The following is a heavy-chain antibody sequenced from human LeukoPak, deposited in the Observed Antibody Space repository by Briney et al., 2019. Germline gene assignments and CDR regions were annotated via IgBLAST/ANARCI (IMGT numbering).Heavy chain of an antibody. CDR1: GGSISSGGYY. J-gene: IGHJ4*02. CDR2: IYYSGST. V-gene: IGHV4-31*03. CDR3: ARVGGMVRGVIIPYFDY. Sequence: PSETLSLTCTVSGGSISSGGYYWSWIRQHPGKGLKWIGYIYYSGSTYYNPSLKSRVTISVDTSKNQFSLKLSSVTAADTAVYYCARVGGMVRGVIIPYFDYWGQGTLVTVSS. D-gene: IGHD3-10*01.